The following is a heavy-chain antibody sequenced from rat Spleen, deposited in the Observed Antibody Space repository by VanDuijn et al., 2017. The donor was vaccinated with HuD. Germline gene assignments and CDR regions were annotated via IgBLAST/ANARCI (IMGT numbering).Heavy chain of an antibody. Sequence: EVQLVESGGGLVHPGRSLKLSCVTSGFTFNYYWMTWIRQAPTKGLEWVATISYDGSSTYYRDSVKGRFTISRDNGKSILYLEMDSLRSEDMATYYCVRQGYLRDWYFDFWGPGTMVTVSS. CDR3: VRQGYLRDWYFDF. D-gene: IGHD2-5*01. V-gene: IGHV5-29*01. CDR2: ISYDGSST. CDR1: GFTFNYYW. J-gene: IGHJ1*01.